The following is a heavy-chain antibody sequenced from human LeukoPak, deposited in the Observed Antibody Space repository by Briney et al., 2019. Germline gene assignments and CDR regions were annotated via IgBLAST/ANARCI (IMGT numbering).Heavy chain of an antibody. CDR3: ARAAGDYYDSSGYYYY. D-gene: IGHD3-22*01. CDR1: GFTVSSNY. Sequence: PGGSLRLSCAASGFTVSSNYMSWVRQAPGKGLEWVSVIYSGGSTYYADSVKGRFTISRDNSKNTLYLQMNSLRAEDTAVYYCARAAGDYYDSSGYYYYWGQGTLVTVSS. J-gene: IGHJ4*02. V-gene: IGHV3-53*01. CDR2: IYSGGST.